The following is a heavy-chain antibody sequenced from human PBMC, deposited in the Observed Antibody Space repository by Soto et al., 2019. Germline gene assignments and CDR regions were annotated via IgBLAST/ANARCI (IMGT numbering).Heavy chain of an antibody. V-gene: IGHV3-21*01. CDR1: GFTFSSYS. Sequence: GSLRLSCAASGFTFSSYSMNWVRQAPGKGLEWVSSISSSSSYIYYADSVKGRFTISRDNAKNSLYLQMNSLRAEDTAVYYCARGVWAAAGKGGYCMDVWGQGTTVTVSS. CDR2: ISSSSSYI. CDR3: ARGVWAAAGKGGYCMDV. J-gene: IGHJ6*02. D-gene: IGHD6-13*01.